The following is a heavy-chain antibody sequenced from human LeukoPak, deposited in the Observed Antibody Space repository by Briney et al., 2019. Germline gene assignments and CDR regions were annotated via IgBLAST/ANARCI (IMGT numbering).Heavy chain of an antibody. CDR1: GFTFSSYA. Sequence: GGSLRLSCAASGFTFSSYAMSWVRQAPGKGLEWVSAISGSGGSTYYADSVKGRFTISRDNSKNTLYLQMNSLRAEDTAVYYCAKGGCTNGVCYILYYYYMDVWGKGTTVTVSS. CDR2: ISGSGGST. V-gene: IGHV3-23*01. D-gene: IGHD2-8*01. J-gene: IGHJ6*03. CDR3: AKGGCTNGVCYILYYYYMDV.